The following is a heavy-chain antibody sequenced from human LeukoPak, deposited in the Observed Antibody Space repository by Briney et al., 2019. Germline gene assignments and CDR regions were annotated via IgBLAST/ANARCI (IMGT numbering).Heavy chain of an antibody. CDR2: ISSSGSTI. J-gene: IGHJ4*02. CDR1: GFTFSSYE. D-gene: IGHD3-3*01. CDR3: ASSYYDFWSGYSLSYYFDY. Sequence: WGSLRLSCAASGFTFSSYEMNWVRQAPGKGLEWVSYISSSGSTIYYADSVKGRFTISRDNAKNSLYLQMNRLRAEDTAVYYCASSYYDFWSGYSLSYYFDYWGQGTLVTVSS. V-gene: IGHV3-48*03.